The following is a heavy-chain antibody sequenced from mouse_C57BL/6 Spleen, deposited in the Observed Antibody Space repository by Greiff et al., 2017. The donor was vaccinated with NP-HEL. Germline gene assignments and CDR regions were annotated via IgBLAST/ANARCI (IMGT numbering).Heavy chain of an antibody. D-gene: IGHD2-3*01. CDR1: GYTFTSYW. CDR2: INPSSGYT. CDR3: ARFYDGYYVGAMDY. V-gene: IGHV1-7*01. Sequence: VQLQQSGADLAKPGASVKLSCKASGYTFTSYWMHWVKQRPGQGLEWIGYINPSSGYTKYNQKFKDKATLSADNSSSTAYMQLSSLTYEESAVYYCARFYDGYYVGAMDYWGQGTSVTVAS. J-gene: IGHJ4*01.